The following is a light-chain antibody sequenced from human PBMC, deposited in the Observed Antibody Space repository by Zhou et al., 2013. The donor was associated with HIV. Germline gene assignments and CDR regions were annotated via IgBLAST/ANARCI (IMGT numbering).Light chain of an antibody. CDR2: KAS. CDR1: QSISSW. CDR3: QQYHSNPVT. V-gene: IGKV1-5*03. J-gene: IGKJ2*01. Sequence: DVEMTQSPSTLSASVGDRVTITCRASQSISSWLAWYQQKPGKAPKLLIYKASNLEGGVPSRFSGSGSGTEFTLTITNLQPDDFATYHCQQYHSNPVTFGQGTRLGDQT.